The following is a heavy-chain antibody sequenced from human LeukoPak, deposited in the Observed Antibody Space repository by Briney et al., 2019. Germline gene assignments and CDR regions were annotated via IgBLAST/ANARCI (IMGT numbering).Heavy chain of an antibody. V-gene: IGHV4-59*01. CDR3: ARGRLLVRGVISAFDI. CDR1: GGSISSYY. Sequence: SSETLSLTCTVPGGSISSYYWSWIRQPPGKGLEGIGCIYYSGSTNYNPFLKSRVTISVDTSNTQFSLKLSSVTAADTAVYYCARGRLLVRGVISAFDIWGQGTMVTVSS. D-gene: IGHD3-10*01. J-gene: IGHJ3*02. CDR2: IYYSGST.